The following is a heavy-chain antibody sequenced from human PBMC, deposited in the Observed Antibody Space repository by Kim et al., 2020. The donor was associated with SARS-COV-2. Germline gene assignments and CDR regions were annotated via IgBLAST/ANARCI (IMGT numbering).Heavy chain of an antibody. J-gene: IGHJ4*02. CDR1: GYTFTSYY. CDR2: INPSGGCT. D-gene: IGHD2-15*01. CDR3: ARGQPLYCSGGSCYSLFDY. V-gene: IGHV1-46*01. Sequence: ASVKVSCKASGYTFTSYYMHWVRQAPGQGLVWMGIINPSGGCTSYAQKFQGRVTMTRDTSTSTVYMELSSLRSEDTAVYYCARGQPLYCSGGSCYSLFDYWGQGTLVTVSS.